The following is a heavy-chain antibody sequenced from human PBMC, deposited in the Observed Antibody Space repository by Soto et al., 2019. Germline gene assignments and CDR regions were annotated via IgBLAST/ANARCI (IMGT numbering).Heavy chain of an antibody. CDR1: GGSISTYF. V-gene: IGHV4-59*01. D-gene: IGHD2-8*01. CDR2: INYSGST. J-gene: IGHJ4*02. CDR3: ARHHCTHGSCYYLDY. Sequence: QVQLQESGPGLVKPSETLSLTCTVSGGSISTYFWSWIRQPPGKGPEWIGYINYSGSTNYNPSLKSRVTISLDPSETQFSLKLTSVTAADTAVYYCARHHCTHGSCYYLDYWGQGTLVTVSS.